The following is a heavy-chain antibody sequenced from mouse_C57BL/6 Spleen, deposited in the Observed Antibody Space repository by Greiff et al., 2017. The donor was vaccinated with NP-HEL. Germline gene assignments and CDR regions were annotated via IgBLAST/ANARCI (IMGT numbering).Heavy chain of an antibody. CDR2: IRNKANNHAT. J-gene: IGHJ3*01. CDR3: TRGPYYYGSSYEGFAY. V-gene: IGHV6-6*01. D-gene: IGHD1-1*01. CDR1: GFTFSDAW. Sequence: EVQLVESGGGLVQPGGSMKLSCAASGFTFSDAWMDWVRQSPEKGLEWVAEIRNKANNHATYYAESVKGRFTISRDDSKSSVYLQMNSLRAEDTGIYYCTRGPYYYGSSYEGFAYWGQGTLVTVSA.